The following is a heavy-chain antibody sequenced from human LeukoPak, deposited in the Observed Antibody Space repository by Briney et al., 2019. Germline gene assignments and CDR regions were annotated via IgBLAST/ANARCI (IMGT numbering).Heavy chain of an antibody. CDR3: ARVGSAGHYDFWSGYSTYSY. J-gene: IGHJ4*02. Sequence: ASVKVSCKASGYTFTSYGISWVRQAPGQGLEWMGWISAYNGNTNYAQKFQGRVTMTRDTSISTAYMELSRLRSDDTAVYYCARVGSAGHYDFWSGYSTYSYWGQGTLVTVSS. V-gene: IGHV1-18*01. CDR2: ISAYNGNT. D-gene: IGHD3-3*01. CDR1: GYTFTSYG.